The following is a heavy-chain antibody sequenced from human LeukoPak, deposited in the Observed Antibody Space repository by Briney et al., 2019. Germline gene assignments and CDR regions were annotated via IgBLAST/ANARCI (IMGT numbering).Heavy chain of an antibody. V-gene: IGHV4-59*01. CDR1: GGSTSSYY. Sequence: SETLSLTCTVSGGSTSSYYWSWIRQPPGKGLEWIGYIYYSGSTNYNPSLKSRVTISVDTSKNQFSLKLSSVTTADTAVYYCARGSSSGWRYWGQGTLVTVSS. CDR2: IYYSGST. D-gene: IGHD6-19*01. CDR3: ARGSSSGWRY. J-gene: IGHJ4*02.